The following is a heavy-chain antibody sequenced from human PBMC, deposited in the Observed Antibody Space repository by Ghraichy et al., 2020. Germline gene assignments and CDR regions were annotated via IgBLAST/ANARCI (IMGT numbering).Heavy chain of an antibody. J-gene: IGHJ4*02. CDR3: AKVAYGSGSYYPGAFDY. CDR1: GFTFSSYA. D-gene: IGHD3-10*01. Sequence: GGPLRLSCAASGFTFSSYAMSWVRQAPGKGLEWVSAISGSGGSTYYADSVKGRFTISRDNSKNTLYLQMNSLRAEDTAVYYCAKVAYGSGSYYPGAFDYWGQGTLVTVSS. V-gene: IGHV3-23*01. CDR2: ISGSGGST.